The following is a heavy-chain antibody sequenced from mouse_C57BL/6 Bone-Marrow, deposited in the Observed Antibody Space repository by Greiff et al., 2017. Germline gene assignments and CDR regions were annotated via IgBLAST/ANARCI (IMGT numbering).Heavy chain of an antibody. CDR2: IRLKSDNYAT. CDR3: TVDDCYLYAMDY. Sequence: EVKVEESGGGLVQPGGSMKLSCVASGFTFSNYWMNWVRQSPEKGLEWVAQIRLKSDNYATHYAESVKGRFTISRDDSNSSVYLQMNNLRAEDTVIYYCTVDDCYLYAMDYWGQGTSVTVSS. J-gene: IGHJ4*01. D-gene: IGHD2-3*01. CDR1: GFTFSNYW. V-gene: IGHV6-3*01.